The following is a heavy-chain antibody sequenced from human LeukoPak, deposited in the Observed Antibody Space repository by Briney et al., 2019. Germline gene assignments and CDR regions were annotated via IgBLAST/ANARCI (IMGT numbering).Heavy chain of an antibody. CDR3: ARGFRQWLMGFDY. Sequence: GGSLRLSCAASGFTFSSFAMHWVRQGPGKGLEWVAAISFDGSNKYYADSVKGRFTISRDNSKNTLYLQMSSLRGEDTAAYYCARGFRQWLMGFDYWGQGTLVTVSS. V-gene: IGHV3-30-3*01. D-gene: IGHD6-19*01. CDR1: GFTFSSFA. CDR2: ISFDGSNK. J-gene: IGHJ4*02.